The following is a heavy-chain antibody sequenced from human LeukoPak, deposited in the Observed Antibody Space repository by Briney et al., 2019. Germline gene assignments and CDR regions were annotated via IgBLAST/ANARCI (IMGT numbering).Heavy chain of an antibody. CDR1: GGSFSSGSYY. V-gene: IGHV4-61*01. J-gene: IGHJ6*02. D-gene: IGHD1-1*01. CDR3: ARVGGTNYYYYGMDV. CDR2: IYDSGST. Sequence: SETLSLTCTVSGGSFSSGSYYWSWIRQPPGKGLEWIGYIYDSGSTNYNPSLKSRVTISVDTSKNQFSLKLSSVTAADTAVYCCARVGGTNYYYYGMDVWGQGTTVTVSS.